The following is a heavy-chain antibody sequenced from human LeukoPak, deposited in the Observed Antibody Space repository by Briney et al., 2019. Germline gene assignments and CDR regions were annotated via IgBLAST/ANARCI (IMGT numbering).Heavy chain of an antibody. J-gene: IGHJ5*01. D-gene: IGHD6-19*01. CDR2: INASSGTT. V-gene: IGHV3-23*01. Sequence: GGSLRLSCAASGFSFSFYAMSWLRQPPGKGLEWVSTINASSGTTSYAASVRGRFTISRDNSKNTLYLQVNTLRADDTATYYCAKPISGGLAVTADWFHPWGQGTLVVVSS. CDR3: AKPISGGLAVTADWFHP. CDR1: GFSFSFYA.